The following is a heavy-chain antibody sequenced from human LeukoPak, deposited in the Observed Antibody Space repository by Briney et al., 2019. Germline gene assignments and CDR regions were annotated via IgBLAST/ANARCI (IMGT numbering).Heavy chain of an antibody. Sequence: GRSLRLSCAASGFTFSSYGMPWVRQAPGKGLEWVAVIWFDGSNKYYADSVRGRFTFSRDNSKSTLYLQMNSLRAEDTAVYYCARDRVVLSSDYYFDYWGQGTLVTVSS. CDR3: ARDRVVLSSDYYFDY. CDR1: GFTFSSYG. J-gene: IGHJ4*02. D-gene: IGHD3-22*01. CDR2: IWFDGSNK. V-gene: IGHV3-33*01.